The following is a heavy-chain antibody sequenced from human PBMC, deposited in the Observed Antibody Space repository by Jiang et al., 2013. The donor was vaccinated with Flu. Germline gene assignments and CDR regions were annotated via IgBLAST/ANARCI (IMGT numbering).Heavy chain of an antibody. CDR1: GGTFSSYA. D-gene: IGHD3-22*01. CDR3: ATVTKGYDSSGYYIEYFQH. Sequence: KPGSSVKVSCKASGGTFSSYAISWVRQAPGQGLEWMGGIIPIFGTANYAQKFQGRVTMTEDTSTDTAYMELSSLRSEDTAVYYCATVTKGYDSSGYYIEYFQHWGQGTLVTVSS. V-gene: IGHV1-69*06. CDR2: IIPIFGTA. J-gene: IGHJ1*01.